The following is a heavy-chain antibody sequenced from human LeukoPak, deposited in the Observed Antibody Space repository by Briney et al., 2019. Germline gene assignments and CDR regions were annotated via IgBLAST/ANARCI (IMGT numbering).Heavy chain of an antibody. Sequence: GASVKVSCKASGYTFTHYYMHWVRQAPGQGLEWMGWINPNSGGTNYAQKFQGRVTMTRDTSITTAYMELSRLISDDTAVYYCARDTSTVTTPYFYYWGQGTLVTVSS. CDR3: ARDTSTVTTPYFYY. CDR1: GYTFTHYY. D-gene: IGHD4-17*01. J-gene: IGHJ4*02. CDR2: INPNSGGT. V-gene: IGHV1-2*02.